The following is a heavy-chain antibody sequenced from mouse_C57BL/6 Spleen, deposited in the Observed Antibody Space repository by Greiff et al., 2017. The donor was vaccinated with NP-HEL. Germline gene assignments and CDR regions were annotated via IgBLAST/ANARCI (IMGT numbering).Heavy chain of an antibody. CDR3: VYGSSYFYAMDY. CDR1: GYSITSVYY. Sequence: EVKLQESGPGLVKPSQSLSLTCSVTGYSITSVYYWNWIRQFPGNKLEWMGYISYDGSNNYNPSLKNRISITRDTSKNQFFLKLNSVTTEDTATYYCVYGSSYFYAMDYWGQGTSVTVSS. CDR2: ISYDGSN. J-gene: IGHJ4*01. V-gene: IGHV3-6*01. D-gene: IGHD1-1*01.